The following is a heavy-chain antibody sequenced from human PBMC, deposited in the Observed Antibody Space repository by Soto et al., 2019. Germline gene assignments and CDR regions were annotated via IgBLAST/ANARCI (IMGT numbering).Heavy chain of an antibody. CDR2: AYYRSKWYI. Sequence: QVQLQQSGPGLVKPSQTLSVTCAISGDSVSSNSAAWNWIRQSPSRGLEWLGRAYYRSKWYIDYAESVKSRIIINPDTFKNQLSLQLNSVTPEDTAVYYCVRDSHHTYGIVGHIDFWGQGTLVTVSS. D-gene: IGHD1-26*01. V-gene: IGHV6-1*01. CDR1: GDSVSSNSAA. CDR3: VRDSHHTYGIVGHIDF. J-gene: IGHJ4*02.